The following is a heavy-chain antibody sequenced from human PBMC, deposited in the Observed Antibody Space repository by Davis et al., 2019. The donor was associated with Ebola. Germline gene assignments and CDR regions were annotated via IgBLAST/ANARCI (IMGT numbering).Heavy chain of an antibody. CDR2: IYYSGST. CDR1: GGSISSGDYY. D-gene: IGHD5-12*01. V-gene: IGHV4-30-4*01. Sequence: SETLSLTCTVSGGSISSGDYYWSWIRQPPGKGLEWIGYIYYSGSTYYNPSLKSRVTISVDTSKNQFSLKLSSVTAADTAVYYCARVYIVATIVDYWGQGTLVTVSS. J-gene: IGHJ4*02. CDR3: ARVYIVATIVDY.